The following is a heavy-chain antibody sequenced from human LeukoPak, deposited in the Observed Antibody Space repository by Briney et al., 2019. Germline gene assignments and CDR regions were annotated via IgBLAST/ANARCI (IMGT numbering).Heavy chain of an antibody. V-gene: IGHV4-34*01. CDR2: INHSGST. D-gene: IGHD2-15*01. CDR3: ARKPKRNVVVVLAATRTYSYNWFDP. J-gene: IGHJ5*02. CDR1: GGSFSGYY. Sequence: PSETLSLTCAVYGGSFSGYYWSWIRQPPGKGLEWIGEINHSGSTNYNPSLKSRVTISVDPSKNQFSLKLSSVTAADTAVYYCARKPKRNVVVVLAATRTYSYNWFDPWGQGTLVTVSS.